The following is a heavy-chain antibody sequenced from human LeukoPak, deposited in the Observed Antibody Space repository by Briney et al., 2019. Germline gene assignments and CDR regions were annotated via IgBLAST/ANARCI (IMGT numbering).Heavy chain of an antibody. CDR3: ASFDCSSTSCYRLNYYYYGMDV. CDR1: GYTFTSNY. CDR2: IYPRDGST. D-gene: IGHD2-2*02. V-gene: IGHV1-46*01. Sequence: ASVKVSCKASGYTFTSNYIHWVRQAPGQGLEWMGMIYPRDGSTSYAQKFQGRVTITADESTSTAYMELSSLRSEDTAVYYCASFDCSSTSCYRLNYYYYGMDVWAKGPRSPSP. J-gene: IGHJ6*02.